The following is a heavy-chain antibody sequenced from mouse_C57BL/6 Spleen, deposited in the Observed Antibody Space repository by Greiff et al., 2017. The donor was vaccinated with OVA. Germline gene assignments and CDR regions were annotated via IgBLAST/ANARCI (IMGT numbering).Heavy chain of an antibody. V-gene: IGHV1-69*01. Sequence: QVQLQQSGAELVMPGASVKLSCKASGYTFTSYWMHWVRQRPGQGLEWIGEIDPSDSYTNYKQQFKGKSTLTVDKSSSTAYMQLSSLTSEDSAVYYCARAHYYGSSYGYFDVWGTGTTVTVSS. CDR1: GYTFTSYW. CDR3: ARAHYYGSSYGYFDV. J-gene: IGHJ1*03. D-gene: IGHD1-1*01. CDR2: IDPSDSYT.